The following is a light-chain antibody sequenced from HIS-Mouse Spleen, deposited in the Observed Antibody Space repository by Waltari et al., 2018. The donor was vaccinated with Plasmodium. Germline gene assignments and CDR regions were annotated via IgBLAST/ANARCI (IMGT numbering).Light chain of an antibody. CDR2: EVS. V-gene: IGLV2-8*01. Sequence: QSALTQPPSASGSPGQSVTISCTGTSSDVGGYNYFSWYQQHPGKAPKRMMYEVSNRPSGVPYRFAGSKSGNTASLTVSGLQAEDEADYYCSSYAGSNNLVFGGGTKLTVL. CDR3: SSYAGSNNLV. J-gene: IGLJ2*01. CDR1: SSDVGGYNY.